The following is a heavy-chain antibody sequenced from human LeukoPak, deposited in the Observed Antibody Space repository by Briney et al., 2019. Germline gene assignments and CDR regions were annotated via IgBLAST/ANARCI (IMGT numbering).Heavy chain of an antibody. CDR3: ARVGRVVPAATYYYGMDV. V-gene: IGHV3-30-3*01. CDR2: ISYDGSNK. CDR1: GFTFSSYA. D-gene: IGHD2-2*01. J-gene: IGHJ6*02. Sequence: QSGGSLRLSCAASGFTFSSYAMHWVRQAPGKGLEWVAVISYDGSNKYYADSVKGRFTISRDNSKNTLYLQMNSLRAEDTAVYYCARVGRVVPAATYYYGMDVWGQGTLVTVSS.